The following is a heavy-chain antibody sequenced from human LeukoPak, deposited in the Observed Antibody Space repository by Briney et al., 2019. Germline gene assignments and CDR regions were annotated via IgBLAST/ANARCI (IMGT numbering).Heavy chain of an antibody. D-gene: IGHD5-18*01. Sequence: GASVKVSCKASGYTFTSYDINWVRQATGQGLEWMGWMNPNSGNTGYAQKFQGRVTMNRNTSISTAYMELSSLRSEDTAVYYCARGVGGYSYGLGAYWFDPWGQGTLVTVSS. J-gene: IGHJ5*02. V-gene: IGHV1-8*01. CDR1: GYTFTSYD. CDR2: MNPNSGNT. CDR3: ARGVGGYSYGLGAYWFDP.